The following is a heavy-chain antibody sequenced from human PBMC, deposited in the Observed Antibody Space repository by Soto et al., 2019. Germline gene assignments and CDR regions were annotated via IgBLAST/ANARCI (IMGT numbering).Heavy chain of an antibody. D-gene: IGHD5-18*01. CDR2: MNPNSGNT. V-gene: IGHV1-8*01. CDR1: GYTFTSYD. J-gene: IGHJ6*03. Sequence: ASVKVSCKASGYTFTSYDINWVRQATGQGLEWMGWMNPNSGNTGYAQKFQGRVTMTRNTSISTAYMELSSLRSEDTAVYYCAVSYPIHSYYYYYMDVSGKGTTVIVS. CDR3: AVSYPIHSYYYYYMDV.